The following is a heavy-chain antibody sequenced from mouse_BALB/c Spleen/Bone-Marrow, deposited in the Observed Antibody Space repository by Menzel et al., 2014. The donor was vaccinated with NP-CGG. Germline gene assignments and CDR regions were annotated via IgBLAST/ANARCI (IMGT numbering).Heavy chain of an antibody. V-gene: IGHV1-9*01. CDR2: ILPGSGST. CDR3: ARRGIYWFAY. CDR1: GYTFSSYW. Sequence: VMLVESGAELMKPGASVKISCKATGYTFSSYWIEWVKQRPGHGLEWIGEILPGSGSTNYNEKFKGKATFTADTSSNTAFMHLSSLASEDSAGDYCARRGIYWFAYWGQGTLVTVSA. J-gene: IGHJ3*01.